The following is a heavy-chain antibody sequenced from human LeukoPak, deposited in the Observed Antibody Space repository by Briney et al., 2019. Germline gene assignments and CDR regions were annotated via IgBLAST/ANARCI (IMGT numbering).Heavy chain of an antibody. CDR1: GGSFSGCY. CDR2: INHSGST. V-gene: IGHV4-34*01. CDR3: ARVGPPRDY. Sequence: SETLSLTCAVYGGSFSGCYWSWIRQPPGKGLEWIGEINHSGSTNYNPSLKSRVTISVDTSKNQFSLKLSSVTAADTAVYYCARVGPPRDYWGQGTLVTVSS. J-gene: IGHJ4*02.